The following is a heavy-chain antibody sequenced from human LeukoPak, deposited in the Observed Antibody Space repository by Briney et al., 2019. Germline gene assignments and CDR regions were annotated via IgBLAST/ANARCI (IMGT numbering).Heavy chain of an antibody. CDR3: ARVEGP. CDR1: GFNFANHA. CDR2: IKQDGSQK. V-gene: IGHV3-7*03. Sequence: GGSLRLSCAASGFNFANHAMSWVRQAPGKGLEWVANIKQDGSQKYYVDSVKGRFTISRDNAKNSLYLQMNSLRAEGTAVYYCARVEGPWGQGTLVTVSS. J-gene: IGHJ4*02.